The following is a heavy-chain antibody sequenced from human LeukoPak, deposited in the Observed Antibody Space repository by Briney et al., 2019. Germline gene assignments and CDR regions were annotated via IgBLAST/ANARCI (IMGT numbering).Heavy chain of an antibody. D-gene: IGHD5-12*01. CDR2: ISYDGNNK. CDR3: AKERTKGLPSLDY. CDR1: GFTFSSFG. V-gene: IGHV3-30*18. Sequence: GKPLRLSCAASGFTFSSFGMHWVRQAPGKGLEWVAVISYDGNNKYYADSVKGRFTISRDNSKNRLYLQMNSLRAEDTAVYYCAKERTKGLPSLDYWGQGTLVTVSS. J-gene: IGHJ4*02.